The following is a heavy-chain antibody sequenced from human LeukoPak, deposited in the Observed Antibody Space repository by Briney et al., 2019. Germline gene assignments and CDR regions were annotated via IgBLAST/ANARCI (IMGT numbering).Heavy chain of an antibody. CDR1: GFTFDDYG. CDR3: AKAARSIVPYAFDI. CDR2: INWNGGST. Sequence: PGGSLRLSCAASGFTFDDYGMSWVRQAPGKGLEWVSGINWNGGSTGYADSVKGRFTISRDNAKNSLYLQMNSLRAEDTALYYCAKAARSIVPYAFDIWGQGTMVTVSS. D-gene: IGHD2-15*01. V-gene: IGHV3-20*04. J-gene: IGHJ3*02.